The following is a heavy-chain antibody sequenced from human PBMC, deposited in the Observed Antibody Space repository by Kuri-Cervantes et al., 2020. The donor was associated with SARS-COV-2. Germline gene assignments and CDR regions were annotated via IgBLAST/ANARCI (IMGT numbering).Heavy chain of an antibody. V-gene: IGHV3-30*18. Sequence: GESLKISCAVSGLSINNYDMHWVRQAQGKGPEWVAVTSYEGSNKHYSDSVKGRFTISRDNSKSMVYLQINSLRPEDTATYYCAKSRGPFSLSVSLSVLDPWGRGTLVTVSS. CDR3: AKSRGPFSLSVSLSVLDP. J-gene: IGHJ5*02. CDR2: TSYEGSNK. CDR1: GLSINNYD. D-gene: IGHD2/OR15-2a*01.